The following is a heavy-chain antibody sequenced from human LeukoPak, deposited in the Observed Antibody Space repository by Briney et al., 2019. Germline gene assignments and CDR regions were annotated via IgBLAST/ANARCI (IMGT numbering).Heavy chain of an antibody. CDR3: AKESITMIVVVITHEGYFDY. CDR2: ISGSGGST. CDR1: GFTFSSYA. D-gene: IGHD3-22*01. Sequence: GGSLRLSCAASGFTFSSYAMSWVRQAPGKGLEWVSAISGSGGSTYYADSVKGRFTISRDNSKNTLYPQMNSLRAEDTAVYYCAKESITMIVVVITHEGYFDYWGQGTLVTVSS. V-gene: IGHV3-23*01. J-gene: IGHJ4*02.